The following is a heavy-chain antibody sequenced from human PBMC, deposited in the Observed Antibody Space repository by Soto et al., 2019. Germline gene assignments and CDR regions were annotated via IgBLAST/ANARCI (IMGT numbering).Heavy chain of an antibody. CDR3: AKEGTSGWYYFAY. V-gene: IGHV3-23*01. Sequence: PGGSLRLSCAASGFTFSSYAMNWVRQAPGKGLEWVSTISGSGGSPYSADSVKGRFTISRDNSKNTLYLQMNSLRAEDTAIYYCAKEGTSGWYYFAYWGQGTLVTVSS. D-gene: IGHD6-19*01. CDR2: ISGSGGSP. CDR1: GFTFSSYA. J-gene: IGHJ4*02.